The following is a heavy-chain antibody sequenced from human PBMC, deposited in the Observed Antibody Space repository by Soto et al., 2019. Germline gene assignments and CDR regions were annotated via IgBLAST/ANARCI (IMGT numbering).Heavy chain of an antibody. D-gene: IGHD1-26*01. Sequence: GGSLRLSCAGSGFTFSNYAMSWVRQAPGKGLAWVSASSGSGGSTYYADSVKGRFTISRDNSKNTLYLQMNSLRAEDTALYYCAKVPVGATGRFDYWGQGTLVTVS. V-gene: IGHV3-23*01. CDR3: AKVPVGATGRFDY. J-gene: IGHJ4*02. CDR1: GFTFSNYA. CDR2: SSGSGGST.